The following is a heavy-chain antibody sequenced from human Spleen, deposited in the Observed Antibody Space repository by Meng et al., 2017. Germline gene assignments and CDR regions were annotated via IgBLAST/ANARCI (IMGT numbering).Heavy chain of an antibody. Sequence: ASVKVSCKASGYTFTSYGISWVRQAPGQGLEWMGWISAYNGNTNYAQKLQGRVTMTTDTSTSTAYMELRSLRSEDTAVYYCASNNWTYYYDSSGYHADYWGQGTLVTVSS. D-gene: IGHD3-22*01. V-gene: IGHV1-18*01. CDR1: GYTFTSYG. J-gene: IGHJ4*02. CDR2: ISAYNGNT. CDR3: ASNNWTYYYDSSGYHADY.